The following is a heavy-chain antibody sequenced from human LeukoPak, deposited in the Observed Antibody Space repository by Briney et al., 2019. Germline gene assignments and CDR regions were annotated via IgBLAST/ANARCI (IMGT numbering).Heavy chain of an antibody. CDR1: GFPFTIAW. J-gene: IGHJ4*02. CDR3: TAYYDFLTGYNTRRVY. CDR2: IRSKNDGGTT. V-gene: IGHV3-15*01. Sequence: GGSLRLSCAASGFPFTIAWMSWVRQAPGNGLEWIGRIRSKNDGGTTDYAAPVKGKFTISRDDSKSTLYLHMSSLTTEDTAIYYCTAYYDFLTGYNTRRVYWGRGTLVTVSP. D-gene: IGHD3-9*01.